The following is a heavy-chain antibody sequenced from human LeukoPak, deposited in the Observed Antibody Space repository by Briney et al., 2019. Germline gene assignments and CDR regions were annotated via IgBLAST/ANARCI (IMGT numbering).Heavy chain of an antibody. J-gene: IGHJ4*02. D-gene: IGHD4-17*01. CDR3: AKDLSGHRCIDY. V-gene: IGHV3-30*18. Sequence: LGGSLRLSCVASGFTFSNYYMHWVRQAPGKGLEWVAIISDDGERKFYADSVRGRITISRDKSKNTLFLQMNSLRADDTAVYFCAKDLSGHRCIDYWGQGTLVTVSS. CDR2: ISDDGERK. CDR1: GFTFSNYY.